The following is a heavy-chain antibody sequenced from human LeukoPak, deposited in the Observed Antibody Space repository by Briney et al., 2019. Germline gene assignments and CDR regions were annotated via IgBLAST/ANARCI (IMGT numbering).Heavy chain of an antibody. CDR2: ISSSSSYI. J-gene: IGHJ6*03. V-gene: IGHV3-21*01. CDR3: ARAKDRGYYYYMDV. Sequence: GGSLRLSCAASEFTFSSYSMNWVRQAPGKGLGWVSSISSSSSYIYYADSVKGRFTISRDNAKNSLYLQMNSLRAEDTAVYYCARAKDRGYYYYMDVWGKGTTVTVSS. CDR1: EFTFSSYS. D-gene: IGHD1-14*01.